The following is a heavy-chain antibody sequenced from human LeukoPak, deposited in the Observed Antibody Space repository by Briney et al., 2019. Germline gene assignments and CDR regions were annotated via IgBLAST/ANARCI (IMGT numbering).Heavy chain of an antibody. J-gene: IGHJ3*01. D-gene: IGHD1-1*01. CDR3: ARDGYNSANGIDV. CDR1: GFTFSSYS. Sequence: GGSLRLSCAASGFTFSSYSMNWVRQAPGKGLEWVSSISSSSTYIYYADSVKGRFTISRDNAKSSLSLQMNSLSAEDTAIYYCARDGYNSANGIDVWGQGTMVTVSS. CDR2: ISSSSTYI. V-gene: IGHV3-21*01.